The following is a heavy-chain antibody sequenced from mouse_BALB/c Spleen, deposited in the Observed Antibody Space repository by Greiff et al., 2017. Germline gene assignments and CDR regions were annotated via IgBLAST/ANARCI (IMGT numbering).Heavy chain of an antibody. CDR2: ISYDGSN. V-gene: IGHV3-6*02. CDR3: ARDMGDYDEDYFDY. CDR1: GYSITSGYY. J-gene: IGHJ2*01. Sequence: DVQLQESGPGLVKPSQSLSLTCSVTGYSITSGYYWNWIRQFPGNKLEWMGYISYDGSNNYNPSLKNRISITRDTSKNQFFLKLNSVTTEDTATYYCARDMGDYDEDYFDYWGQGTTLTVSS. D-gene: IGHD2-4*01.